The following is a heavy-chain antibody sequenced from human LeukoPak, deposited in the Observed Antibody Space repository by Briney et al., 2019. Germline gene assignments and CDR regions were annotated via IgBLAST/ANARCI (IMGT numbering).Heavy chain of an antibody. J-gene: IGHJ4*02. Sequence: PSETLSLTCTVSGGSISSSSYYWGWIRQPPGKGLEWIGSIYYSGSTYYNPSLKSRVTISVDTSKNQFSLKLSSVTAADTAVYYCARGDSGYDLFDYWGQGTLVTVSS. D-gene: IGHD5-12*01. CDR1: GGSISSSSYY. CDR3: ARGDSGYDLFDY. V-gene: IGHV4-39*01. CDR2: IYYSGST.